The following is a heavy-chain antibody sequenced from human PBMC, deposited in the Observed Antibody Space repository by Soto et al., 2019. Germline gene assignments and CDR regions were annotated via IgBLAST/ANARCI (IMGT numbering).Heavy chain of an antibody. CDR3: ARRGTYYDYIWGSYRYTYYFDY. V-gene: IGHV5-51*01. CDR2: IYPGDSDT. J-gene: IGHJ4*02. D-gene: IGHD3-16*02. Sequence: GESLKISCKGSGYSFTSYWIGWVRQMPGKGLEWMGIIYPGDSDTRYSPSFQGQVTISADKSISTAYLQWSSLKASDTAMYYCARRGTYYDYIWGSYRYTYYFDYWGQGTLVTVSS. CDR1: GYSFTSYW.